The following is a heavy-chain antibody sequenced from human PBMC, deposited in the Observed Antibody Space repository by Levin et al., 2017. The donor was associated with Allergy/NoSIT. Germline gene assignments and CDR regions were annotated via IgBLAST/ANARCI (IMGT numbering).Heavy chain of an antibody. Sequence: GGSLRLSCAGSGFTFSYAWMSWVRQAPGKGLEWVGRVKSNTDGGTTDYAAPVKGRFTLSRDDSKNTLFLQMNSLETEDTAVYYCATARVLRGVMTSWGALDYWGQGTLVTVSS. V-gene: IGHV3-15*01. CDR2: VKSNTDGGTT. CDR1: GFTFSYAW. J-gene: IGHJ4*02. CDR3: ATARVLRGVMTSWGALDY. D-gene: IGHD3-10*01.